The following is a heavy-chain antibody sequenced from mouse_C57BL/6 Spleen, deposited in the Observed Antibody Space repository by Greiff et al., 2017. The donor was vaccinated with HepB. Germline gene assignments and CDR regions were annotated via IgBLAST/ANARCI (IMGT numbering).Heavy chain of an antibody. CDR3: TTPNWDREGY. Sequence: VQLKESGAELVRPGASVKLSCTASGFNIKDDYMHWVKQRPEQGLEWIGWIDPENGDTEYASKFQGKATITADTSSNTASLQLSSLTSEDTAVYYCTTPNWDREGYWGQGTTLTVSS. D-gene: IGHD4-1*01. V-gene: IGHV14-4*01. CDR2: IDPENGDT. J-gene: IGHJ2*01. CDR1: GFNIKDDY.